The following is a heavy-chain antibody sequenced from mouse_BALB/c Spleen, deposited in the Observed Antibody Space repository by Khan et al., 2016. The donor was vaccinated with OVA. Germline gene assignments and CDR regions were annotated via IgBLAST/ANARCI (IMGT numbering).Heavy chain of an antibody. J-gene: IGHJ2*01. CDR2: ISSGGTYT. CDR3: TRTPVYYGSNYFDY. CDR1: GFTFSYYA. V-gene: IGHV5-9-3*01. D-gene: IGHD1-1*01. Sequence: EVQLQESGGGLVKPGGSLKLSCTVSGFTFSYYAMSWVRQTPGKRQEWVATISSGGTYTSYPDRLSGRFTISSDYPKNTLYLQMSSQRSEATAMFYCTRTPVYYGSNYFDYWGQGTTLTVSS.